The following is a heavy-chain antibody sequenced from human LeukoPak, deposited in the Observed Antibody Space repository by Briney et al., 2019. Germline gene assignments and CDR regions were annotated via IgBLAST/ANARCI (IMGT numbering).Heavy chain of an antibody. CDR2: IRYDGSNK. Sequence: GGSLRLSCAASGFTFSSYGMHWVRQAPGKGLEWVAFIRYDGSNKYYADSVKGRFTISRDNSKNTLYLQMNSLRAEDTAVYYCARDLITMVRGVNYPRDDYWGQGTLVTVSS. J-gene: IGHJ4*02. V-gene: IGHV3-30*02. CDR3: ARDLITMVRGVNYPRDDY. D-gene: IGHD3-10*01. CDR1: GFTFSSYG.